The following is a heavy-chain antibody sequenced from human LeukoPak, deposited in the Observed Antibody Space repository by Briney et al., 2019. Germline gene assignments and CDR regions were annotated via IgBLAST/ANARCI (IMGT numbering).Heavy chain of an antibody. CDR3: AREEVENYYGSGSYPYYYYYMDV. D-gene: IGHD3-10*01. CDR1: GFTFDDYG. V-gene: IGHV3-20*04. CDR2: INWNGGST. Sequence: GGSLRLSCAASGFTFDDYGMSWVRHAPGKGLEWVSGINWNGGSTGYADSVKGRFTISRDNAKNSLYLQMNSLRAEDTAVYYCAREEVENYYGSGSYPYYYYYMDVWDKGTTVTVSS. J-gene: IGHJ6*03.